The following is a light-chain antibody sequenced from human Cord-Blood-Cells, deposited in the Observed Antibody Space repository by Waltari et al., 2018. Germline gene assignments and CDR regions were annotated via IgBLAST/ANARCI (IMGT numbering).Light chain of an antibody. CDR1: QSVSSSY. CDR2: GAS. Sequence: IVLTQSPGTLSLAPGERATRACRASQSVSSSYLAWYQKKPGQAPRLLIYGASSRATGIPYRFSGSGSGTDFTLTISRLEPEDFAVYYCQQYGSSRVTF. CDR3: QQYGSSRVT. V-gene: IGKV3-20*01. J-gene: IGKJ3*01.